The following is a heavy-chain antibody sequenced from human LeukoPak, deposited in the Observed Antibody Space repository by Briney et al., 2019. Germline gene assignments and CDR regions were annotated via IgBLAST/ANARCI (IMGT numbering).Heavy chain of an antibody. J-gene: IGHJ3*02. Sequence: GGSLRLSCAASGFTFSSHWMSWVRQAPGKGLEWVANIKQDGSEKYYVDSVKGRFTISRDNAKNSLYLQMNSLRAEDTAVYYCASLYYYDSSGYYDDAFDIWGQGTMVTVSS. CDR3: ASLYYYDSSGYYDDAFDI. V-gene: IGHV3-7*05. CDR2: IKQDGSEK. CDR1: GFTFSSHW. D-gene: IGHD3-22*01.